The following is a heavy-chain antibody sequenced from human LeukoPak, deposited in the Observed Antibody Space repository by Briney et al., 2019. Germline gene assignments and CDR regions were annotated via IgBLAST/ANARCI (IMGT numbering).Heavy chain of an antibody. CDR1: GGSISSYY. CDR2: IYYSGST. Sequence: PSETLSLTCTVSGGSISSYYWSWIRQPPGKGLEWIGYIYYSGSTNYNPSLKSRVTISVDTSKNQFSLKLSSVTAADTAVYYCARVGTYDSSGYYTALPDYWGQGTLVTVSS. D-gene: IGHD3-22*01. J-gene: IGHJ4*02. CDR3: ARVGTYDSSGYYTALPDY. V-gene: IGHV4-59*08.